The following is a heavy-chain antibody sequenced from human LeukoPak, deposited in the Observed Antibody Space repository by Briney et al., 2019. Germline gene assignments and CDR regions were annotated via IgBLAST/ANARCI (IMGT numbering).Heavy chain of an antibody. D-gene: IGHD6-13*01. CDR2: ISGSGGST. CDR3: AKELSAIAAAGTGFDP. J-gene: IGHJ5*02. Sequence: GGSLRHSCAASGFTFSSYAMSWVRQAPGKGLEWVSAISGSGGSTYYADSVKGRFTISRNNSKNTLYLQMNSLRAEDTAVYYCAKELSAIAAAGTGFDPWGQGTLVTVSS. CDR1: GFTFSSYA. V-gene: IGHV3-23*01.